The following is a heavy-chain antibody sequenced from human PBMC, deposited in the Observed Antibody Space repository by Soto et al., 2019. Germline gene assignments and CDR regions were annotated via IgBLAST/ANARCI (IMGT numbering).Heavy chain of an antibody. Sequence: GASVKVSCKXSGYTFTDYAISWVRQAPGQGLEWMGWISAYNGNTHYAQNFLGRVTVTTDTSTTTAYMEVRSLRSDDTAVYYCARDTSRIAVAVDFDYWGQGTLVTVSS. V-gene: IGHV1-18*01. CDR3: ARDTSRIAVAVDFDY. CDR1: GYTFTDYA. J-gene: IGHJ4*02. D-gene: IGHD6-19*01. CDR2: ISAYNGNT.